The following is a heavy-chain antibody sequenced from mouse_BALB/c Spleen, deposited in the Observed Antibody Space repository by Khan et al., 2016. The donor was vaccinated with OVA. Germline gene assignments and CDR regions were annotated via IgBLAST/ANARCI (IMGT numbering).Heavy chain of an antibody. CDR2: INPNNGGT. D-gene: IGHD2-2*01. Sequence: QVQLQQSGAELVKPGASVKLSCKASGYTFSSYYMYWVKQRPGQGLEWIGEINPNNGGTNFNEKFKSKATLTVDKSSSTAYMQLSSLTSEDTAVYDSTRSGYGSFAYWGQGTPVTVSA. J-gene: IGHJ3*01. V-gene: IGHV1S81*02. CDR1: GYTFSSYY. CDR3: TRSGYGSFAY.